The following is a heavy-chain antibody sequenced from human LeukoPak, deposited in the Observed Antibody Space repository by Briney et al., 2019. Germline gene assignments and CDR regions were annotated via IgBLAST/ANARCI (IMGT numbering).Heavy chain of an antibody. CDR1: GYTFTSYD. J-gene: IGHJ6*03. CDR2: MNPNSGNT. V-gene: IGHV1-8*01. D-gene: IGHD3-3*01. Sequence: ASVKVSCKASGYTFTSYDINWVRQATGQGLEWMGWMNPNSGNTGYAQKFQGRVTMTRNTSISTAYMELSSLRSEDTAVYYCARVSYDFWSGYYTSIGWGHYYYMGVWGKGTTVTVSS. CDR3: ARVSYDFWSGYYTSIGWGHYYYMGV.